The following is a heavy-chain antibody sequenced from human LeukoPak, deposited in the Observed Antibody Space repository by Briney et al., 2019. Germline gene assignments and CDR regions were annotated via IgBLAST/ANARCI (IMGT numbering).Heavy chain of an antibody. CDR1: GFTFSSYG. Sequence: GGSLRLSCAASGFTFSSYGMSWVRQAPGKGLEWVSAISGNGGRTDYADSVKGRFTISRDNSKNTLYLQMNSLRAEDTAIYYSAKDPSRGYSYDFWGQGTLVTVSS. CDR3: AKDPSRGYSYDF. V-gene: IGHV3-23*01. J-gene: IGHJ4*02. D-gene: IGHD5-18*01. CDR2: ISGNGGRT.